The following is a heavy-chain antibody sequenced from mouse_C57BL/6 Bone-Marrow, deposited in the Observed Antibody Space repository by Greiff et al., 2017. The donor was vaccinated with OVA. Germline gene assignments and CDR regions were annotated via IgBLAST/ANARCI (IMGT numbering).Heavy chain of an antibody. CDR3: ARGPYGTPFAY. D-gene: IGHD2-1*01. Sequence: EVKVVESGGGLVKPGGSLKLSCAASGFTFSSYAMSWVRQTPEKRLEWVATISDGGSYTYYPDNVKGRFTISRDNAKNNLYLQMSHLKSEDTAMYYCARGPYGTPFAYWGQGTLVTVSA. J-gene: IGHJ3*01. CDR2: ISDGGSYT. CDR1: GFTFSSYA. V-gene: IGHV5-4*03.